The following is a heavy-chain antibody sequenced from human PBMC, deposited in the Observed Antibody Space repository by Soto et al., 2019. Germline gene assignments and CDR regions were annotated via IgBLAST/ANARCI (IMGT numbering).Heavy chain of an antibody. CDR2: IYWNDDK. D-gene: IGHD2-15*01. J-gene: IGHJ5*02. CDR3: EHEVDATPFENWFDP. Sequence: SGPTLVNPTQTLTLTCTFSGFSLSTSGVGVGWIRQPPGKALEWLALIYWNDDKRYSPSLKSRLTITKDTSKNQVVLTMTNMDPVDTATYYCEHEVDATPFENWFDPWGQGTLVTVSS. CDR1: GFSLSTSGVG. V-gene: IGHV2-5*01.